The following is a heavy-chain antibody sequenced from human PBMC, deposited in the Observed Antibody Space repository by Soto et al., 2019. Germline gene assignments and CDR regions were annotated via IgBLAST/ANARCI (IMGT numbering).Heavy chain of an antibody. J-gene: IGHJ6*02. Sequence: QLQLQESGPGLVKPSETLSLTCTVSGASVTSSTYYWGWIRQPPGQGLEWIGSIYYSGSTYYNPSLRSRVTISVDTSKNQVSLKLTSVTAADTAVYYCANDYGDYKSYYGMDVWGQGTTVTVSS. CDR3: ANDYGDYKSYYGMDV. CDR2: IYYSGST. V-gene: IGHV4-39*01. CDR1: GASVTSSTYY. D-gene: IGHD4-17*01.